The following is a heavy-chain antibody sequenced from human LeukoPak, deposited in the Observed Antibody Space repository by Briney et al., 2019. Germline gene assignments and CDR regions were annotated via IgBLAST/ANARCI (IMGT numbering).Heavy chain of an antibody. V-gene: IGHV4-59*01. J-gene: IGHJ4*02. Sequence: NPSETLSLTCTVSGGSISSYYWSWIRQPPGKGLEWIGYIYYSGSTNYNPSLKSRVTISVDTSKNQFSLKLSSVTAADTAVYYCARGPRYGSGSYHNFDYWGQGTLVTVSS. CDR1: GGSISSYY. D-gene: IGHD3-10*01. CDR2: IYYSGST. CDR3: ARGPRYGSGSYHNFDY.